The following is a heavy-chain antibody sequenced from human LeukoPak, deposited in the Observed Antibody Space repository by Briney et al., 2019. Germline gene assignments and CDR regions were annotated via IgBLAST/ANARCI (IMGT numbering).Heavy chain of an antibody. D-gene: IGHD5-18*01. J-gene: IGHJ5*02. CDR1: GYTFTSYG. Sequence: EASVKVSCTASGYTFTSYGINWVRQAPGQGLEWMGGIIPIFGTANYAQKFQGRVTITADESTSTAYMELSSLRSEDTAVYYCARGPGYSYGLCIAWGQGTLVTVSS. CDR3: ARGPGYSYGLCIA. CDR2: IIPIFGTA. V-gene: IGHV1-69*13.